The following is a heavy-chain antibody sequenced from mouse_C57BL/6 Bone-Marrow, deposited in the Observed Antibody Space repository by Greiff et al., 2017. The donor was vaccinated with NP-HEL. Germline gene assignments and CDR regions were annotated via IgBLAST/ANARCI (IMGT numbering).Heavy chain of an antibody. CDR2: IDPENGDT. CDR3: TTGEGYDGYLFAY. D-gene: IGHD2-3*01. V-gene: IGHV14-4*01. CDR1: GFNIKDDY. Sequence: VQLQQSGAELVRPGASVKLSCTASGFNIKDDYMHWVKQRPEQGLEWIGWIDPENGDTEYASKFQGKATITADPSSNTAYLQIISLASEDTAVYYCTTGEGYDGYLFAYWGQGTLVTVSA. J-gene: IGHJ3*01.